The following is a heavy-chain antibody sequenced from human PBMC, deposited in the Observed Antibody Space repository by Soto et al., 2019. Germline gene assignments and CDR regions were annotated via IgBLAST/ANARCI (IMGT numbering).Heavy chain of an antibody. Sequence: SEILSLTCTVSGGSISSYYWSWIRQPPGKGLEWIGYIYYSGSTNYNPSLKSRVTISVDTSKNQFSLKLSSVTAADTAVYYCARGAVAGTIDYWGQGTLVTVSS. V-gene: IGHV4-59*01. D-gene: IGHD6-19*01. CDR3: ARGAVAGTIDY. CDR2: IYYSGST. J-gene: IGHJ4*02. CDR1: GGSISSYY.